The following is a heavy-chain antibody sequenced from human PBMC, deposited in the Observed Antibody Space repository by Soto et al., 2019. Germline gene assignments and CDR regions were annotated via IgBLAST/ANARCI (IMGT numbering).Heavy chain of an antibody. CDR2: ISASGYSA. Sequence: ESGGGLVQPGGSLRLSCAASGLAFSNYAISWVRQAPGKGLEWVSTISASGYSAYYGGAVKGRFTTSRDNSKSTLYLQMNRLRADYTAVFYCAQGEQLWEPLDHWGQGTQVTLSS. D-gene: IGHD5-18*01. CDR1: GLAFSNYA. CDR3: AQGEQLWEPLDH. J-gene: IGHJ4*02. V-gene: IGHV3-23*01.